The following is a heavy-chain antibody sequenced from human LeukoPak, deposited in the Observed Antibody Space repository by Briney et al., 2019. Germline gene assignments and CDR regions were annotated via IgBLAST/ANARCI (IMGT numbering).Heavy chain of an antibody. D-gene: IGHD6-19*01. CDR2: IPYDGSNK. CDR3: ARVWDLRHPETDSSGWYGGFDY. CDR1: GFTFSSYA. Sequence: PGGSLRLSCAASGFTFSSYAMHWVRQAPGKGLEWVAVIPYDGSNKCYADSVKGRFTISRDNSKNTLYLQMNSLRAEDTAVYYCARVWDLRHPETDSSGWYGGFDYWGQGTLVTVSS. V-gene: IGHV3-30-3*01. J-gene: IGHJ4*02.